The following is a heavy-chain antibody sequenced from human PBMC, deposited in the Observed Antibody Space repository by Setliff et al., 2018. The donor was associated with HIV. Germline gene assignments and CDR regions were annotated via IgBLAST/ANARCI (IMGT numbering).Heavy chain of an antibody. CDR2: IYYSGST. J-gene: IGHJ5*02. CDR1: GGSISSSSYY. V-gene: IGHV4-39*01. D-gene: IGHD3-3*01. CDR3: ASQSSTYYDFWSGSMGWFDP. Sequence: SETLSLTCTVSGGSISSSSYYWGWIRQPPGKGLEWIGSIYYSGSTYYNPSLKRRVTISVDTSKIQFSLKLSSVTATDTAVYYCASQSSTYYDFWSGSMGWFDPWGQGTLVTVSS.